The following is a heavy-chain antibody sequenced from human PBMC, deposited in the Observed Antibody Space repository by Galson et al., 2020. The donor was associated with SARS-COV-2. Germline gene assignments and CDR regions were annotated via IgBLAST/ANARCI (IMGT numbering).Heavy chain of an antibody. J-gene: IGHJ4*02. CDR1: GYTFTSYD. V-gene: IGHV1-8*01. CDR2: MNPNSGNT. Sequence: ASVKVSCKASGYTFTSYDINWVRQATGQGLEWMGWMNPNSGNTGYAQKFQGRVTMTRNTSISTAYMELSSLRSEDTAVYYCARGRSRITMIVVVSFYYFDYGGQGTLVTVSS. D-gene: IGHD3-22*01. CDR3: ARGRSRITMIVVVSFYYFDY.